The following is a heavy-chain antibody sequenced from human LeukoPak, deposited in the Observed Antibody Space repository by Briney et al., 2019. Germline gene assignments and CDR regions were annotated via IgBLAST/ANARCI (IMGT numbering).Heavy chain of an antibody. CDR3: ARGSNWLDP. CDR2: IYYSGST. CDR1: GDSINNYY. Sequence: SETLSLICNVPGDSINNYYWSWVRQPPGKGLEWIGYIYYSGSTNYNPTLKSRVTISKDPSKKQVALKLTSVTAADTAVYYCARGSNWLDPWGQGTLVTVSS. J-gene: IGHJ5*02. V-gene: IGHV4-59*01. D-gene: IGHD6-6*01.